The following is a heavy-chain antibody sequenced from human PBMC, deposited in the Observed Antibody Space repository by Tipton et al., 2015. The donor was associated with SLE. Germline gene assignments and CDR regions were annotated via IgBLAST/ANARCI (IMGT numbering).Heavy chain of an antibody. Sequence: TLSLTCTVSGYSISSGYYWGWIRQPPGKGLEWIGSIYHSGSTNYNPSLKSRVTISVDTSKNQFSLKLSSVTAADTAVYYCARASWGAFDIWSQGTMVTVSS. J-gene: IGHJ3*02. CDR1: GYSISSGYY. CDR2: IYHSGST. V-gene: IGHV4-38-2*02. D-gene: IGHD7-27*01. CDR3: ARASWGAFDI.